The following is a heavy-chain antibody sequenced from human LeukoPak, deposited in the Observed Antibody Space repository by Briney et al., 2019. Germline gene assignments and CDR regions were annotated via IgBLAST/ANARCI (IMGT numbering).Heavy chain of an antibody. V-gene: IGHV1-46*01. CDR1: GYTFTSYY. CDR3: ARAPYSSGPTDAFDI. CDR2: INPSGGST. Sequence: ASVKVSCKASGYTFTSYYMHWVRQAPGQGLEWMGIINPSGGSTSYAQKFQGRVTMTRDTSTSTVYMELSSLRSEDTAVYYCARAPYSSGPTDAFDIWGQGTTVTVSS. J-gene: IGHJ3*02. D-gene: IGHD6-19*01.